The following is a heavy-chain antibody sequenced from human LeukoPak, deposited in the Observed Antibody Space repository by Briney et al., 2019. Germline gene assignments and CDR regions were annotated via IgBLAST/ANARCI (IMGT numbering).Heavy chain of an antibody. CDR1: GFTFSSYG. CDR3: AKDKGLLWFGELSYYFDY. CDR2: IWYDGSNK. V-gene: IGHV3-33*06. D-gene: IGHD3-10*01. Sequence: GGSLRLSCAASGFTFSSYGMHWVRQAPGKGLEWVAVIWYDGSNKYYADSVKGRFTISRDNSKNTLYLQMNSLRAEDTAVYYCAKDKGLLWFGELSYYFDYWGQGTLVTVPS. J-gene: IGHJ4*02.